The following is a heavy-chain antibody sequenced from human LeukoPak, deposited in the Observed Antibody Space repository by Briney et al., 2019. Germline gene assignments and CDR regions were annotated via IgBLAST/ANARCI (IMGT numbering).Heavy chain of an antibody. CDR2: IKRDGSEK. Sequence: GGSLRLSCAASGFTFSSYWMTWVRQAPGKGLEWVANIKRDGSEKHYVDSVKGRFTISRDTSSNTLYLQMNSLRADDTAVYYCARDGVGLALLTVPGGASWFDPWGQGTLVTVSS. D-gene: IGHD4-11*01. J-gene: IGHJ5*02. CDR3: ARDGVGLALLTVPGGASWFDP. V-gene: IGHV3-7*03. CDR1: GFTFSSYW.